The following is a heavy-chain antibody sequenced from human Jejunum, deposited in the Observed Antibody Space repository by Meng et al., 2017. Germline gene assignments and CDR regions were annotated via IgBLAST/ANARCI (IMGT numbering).Heavy chain of an antibody. V-gene: IGHV4-34*01. CDR2: INHSGST. J-gene: IGHJ4*02. D-gene: IGHD6-6*01. CDR1: GGSFSGYY. CDR3: ARGSIADRLSD. Sequence: QVHVQQWGAGMLKPSETLSLTCTVYGGSFSGYYWSWIRQPPGKGLEWIGEINHSGSTSYNPSLKSRVTMSLDTSKNQFSLELSSVTAADTAVYYCARGSIADRLSDWGQGTLVTVSS.